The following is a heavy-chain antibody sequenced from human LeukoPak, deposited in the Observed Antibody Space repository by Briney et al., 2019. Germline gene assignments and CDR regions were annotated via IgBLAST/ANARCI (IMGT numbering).Heavy chain of an antibody. CDR3: ARESYGNYYFDY. J-gene: IGHJ4*02. V-gene: IGHV3-30*04. Sequence: GGSLRLSCAASGFTFSRYAMHWVRQAPGKGLEWVAVMSYDGSEKYYADSVKGRFTISRVNSKNTLYLQMNSLRAEDTALYYCARESYGNYYFDYWGQGTLVTVSS. CDR2: MSYDGSEK. CDR1: GFTFSRYA. D-gene: IGHD4-11*01.